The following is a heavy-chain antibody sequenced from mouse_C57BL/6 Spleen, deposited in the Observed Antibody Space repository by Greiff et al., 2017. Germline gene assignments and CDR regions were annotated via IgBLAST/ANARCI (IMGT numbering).Heavy chain of an antibody. CDR1: GYSFTDYN. V-gene: IGHV1-39*01. D-gene: IGHD2-3*01. J-gene: IGHJ4*01. Sequence: EVKLQESGPELVKPGASVKISCKASGYSFTDYNMNWVKQSNGKSLEWIGVINPNYGTTSYNQKFKGKATLTVDQSSSTAYMQLNSLTSEDSAVYYCARGGYYRSYAMDYWGQGTSVTVSS. CDR3: ARGGYYRSYAMDY. CDR2: INPNYGTT.